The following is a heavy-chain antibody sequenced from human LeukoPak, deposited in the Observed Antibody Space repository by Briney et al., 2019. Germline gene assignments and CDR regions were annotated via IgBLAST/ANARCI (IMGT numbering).Heavy chain of an antibody. D-gene: IGHD2-2*01. V-gene: IGHV3-23*01. CDR2: ISDSGGRT. CDR1: GFPFSSYA. CDR3: ARTYCIGTSCPGVFEY. Sequence: GGSLRLSCAASGFPFSSYAMSWVRQAPGKGLEWVSVISDSGGRTYSTASVKGRFTISRDNSKDTLYLQMNSLRAEDTAVYYCARTYCIGTSCPGVFEYWGQGTQVTVSS. J-gene: IGHJ4*02.